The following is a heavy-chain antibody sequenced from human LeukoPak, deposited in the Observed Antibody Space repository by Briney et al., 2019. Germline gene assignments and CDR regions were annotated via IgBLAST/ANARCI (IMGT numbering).Heavy chain of an antibody. J-gene: IGHJ4*02. CDR3: VKDGGWGDSVAYFDF. CDR1: GFTFSSYW. V-gene: IGHV3-74*01. CDR2: INSDGSST. D-gene: IGHD2-21*02. Sequence: GGSLRLSCAASGFTFSSYWMHWVRQAPGKGLVWVSRINSDGSSTSYADSVKGRFTISRDNAKNSLYLEMNSVRAEDTALYYCVKDGGWGDSVAYFDFWGQGTLVTVSS.